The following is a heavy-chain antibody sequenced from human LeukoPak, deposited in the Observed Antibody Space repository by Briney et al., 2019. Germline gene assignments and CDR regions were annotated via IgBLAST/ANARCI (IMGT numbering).Heavy chain of an antibody. D-gene: IGHD3-3*01. J-gene: IGHJ3*02. CDR1: GYTFTSYG. CDR3: ARERFTRADDAFDI. V-gene: IGHV1-18*01. CDR2: ISAYNGNT. Sequence: GASVKVSRKASGYTFTSYGISWVRQAPGQGLEWMGWISAYNGNTNYTQKLQGRVTMATDTSTSTAYMELRSLRSDDTAVYYCARERFTRADDAFDIWGQGTMVTVSS.